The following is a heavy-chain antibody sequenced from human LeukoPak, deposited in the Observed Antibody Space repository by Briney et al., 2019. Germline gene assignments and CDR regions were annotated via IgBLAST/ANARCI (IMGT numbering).Heavy chain of an antibody. Sequence: ASVKVSXKXSXYTFTGYYMYWVRQAPGQGLEWMGWINPNSGGTNYAQKFQGRVTMTRDTSISTAYMELSRLRSDDTAVYYCARAKSRGVIITSPLGYWGQGTLVTVSS. CDR2: INPNSGGT. D-gene: IGHD3-10*01. J-gene: IGHJ4*02. V-gene: IGHV1-2*02. CDR1: XYTFTGYY. CDR3: ARAKSRGVIITSPLGY.